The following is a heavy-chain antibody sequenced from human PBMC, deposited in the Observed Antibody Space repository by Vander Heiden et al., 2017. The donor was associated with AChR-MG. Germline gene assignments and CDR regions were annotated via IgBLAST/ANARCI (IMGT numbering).Heavy chain of an antibody. CDR2: ISITGGST. V-gene: IGHV3-23*01. CDR3: AKKPLDCTIGVCSYNWFDS. J-gene: IGHJ5*01. CDR1: GFSFRTSA. D-gene: IGHD2-8*01. Sequence: EVQLLESGGGLVQPGGSLRLSCVASGFSFRTSAMSWVRLAPGKGLEWVSAISITGGSTSYADSVKGRFTISRDNSKNTLFLQMNTLRAEDTALYYCAKKPLDCTIGVCSYNWFDSWGRGTQVIVSS.